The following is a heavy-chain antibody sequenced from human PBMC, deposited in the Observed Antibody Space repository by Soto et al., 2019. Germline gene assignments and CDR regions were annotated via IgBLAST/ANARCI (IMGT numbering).Heavy chain of an antibody. D-gene: IGHD1-1*01. J-gene: IGHJ5*01. CDR3: AKDRHETTALAPYNWFES. CDR2: ISSSTNSV. V-gene: IGHV3-21*01. CDR1: GFTFNSYT. Sequence: VQLVESGGGLVKPGGSLRLSCAASGFTFNSYTMSWVRQAPGKGPEWVSSISSSTNSVYYAASVKGRFTISRDNAKNSLYLQMNSLTAEDTAVYYCAKDRHETTALAPYNWFESWGQGTLVTVSS.